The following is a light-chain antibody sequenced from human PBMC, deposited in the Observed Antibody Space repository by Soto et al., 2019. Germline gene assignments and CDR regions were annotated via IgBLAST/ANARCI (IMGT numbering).Light chain of an antibody. CDR3: TSYTSSTTFYV. V-gene: IGLV2-14*03. CDR2: DVS. Sequence: QSALTQPASVSGSPGQSIAISCTGVRTDVADGYDYVSWYQQHPGQAPQLIIYDVSNRPSGVSDRFSGSKSGNTASLTISGLQAEDEAEYYCTSYTSSTTFYVFGTGTKVTVL. J-gene: IGLJ1*01. CDR1: RTDVADGYDY.